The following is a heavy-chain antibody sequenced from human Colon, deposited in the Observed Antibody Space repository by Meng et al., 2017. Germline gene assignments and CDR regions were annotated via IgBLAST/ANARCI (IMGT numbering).Heavy chain of an antibody. CDR3: ARGAAVAGTFDY. D-gene: IGHD6-19*01. CDR1: GYTFTNYA. V-gene: IGHV1-3*01. CDR2: ITAANGNT. Sequence: ASVKVSCKASGYTFTNYALHWVRQAPGQRPEWMGWITAANGNTQYSQKFQDRITIITDTSASTTYMELSSRKSEDTAVYYCARGAAVAGTFDYWGQGTLVTVSS. J-gene: IGHJ4*02.